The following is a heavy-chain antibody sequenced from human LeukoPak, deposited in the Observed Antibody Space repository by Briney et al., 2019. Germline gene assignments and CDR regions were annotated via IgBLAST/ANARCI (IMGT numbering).Heavy chain of an antibody. J-gene: IGHJ4*02. CDR3: AISLNLSPYDHFDY. CDR2: INPNSGGT. Sequence: GASVKVSCKASGYTFTGYYMHWVRQAPGQGLEWMGWINPNSGGTNYAQKFQGRVTMTRDTSISTAYMELSRLRSDDTAVYYCAISLNLSPYDHFDYWGQGTLVTVSS. V-gene: IGHV1-2*02. D-gene: IGHD5-12*01. CDR1: GYTFTGYY.